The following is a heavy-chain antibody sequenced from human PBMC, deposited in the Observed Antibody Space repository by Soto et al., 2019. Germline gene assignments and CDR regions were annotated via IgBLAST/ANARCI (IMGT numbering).Heavy chain of an antibody. Sequence: QVQLVESGGGVVQPGRSLRLSCAASGFTFSYYALHWVRQPPGKGLEWVAVISYDGTKTFYADSVEGRFTISRDNSKNTLSLQMNSLRPEDTAVYYCARSGWLYFYYGMDVWGQGTTFTVSS. CDR2: ISYDGTKT. V-gene: IGHV3-30*04. CDR1: GFTFSYYA. D-gene: IGHD6-19*01. CDR3: ARSGWLYFYYGMDV. J-gene: IGHJ6*02.